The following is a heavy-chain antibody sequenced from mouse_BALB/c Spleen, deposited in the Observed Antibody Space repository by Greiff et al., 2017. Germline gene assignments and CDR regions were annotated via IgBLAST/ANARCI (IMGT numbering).Heavy chain of an antibody. CDR1: GYTFTSYW. CDR2: INPSTGYT. V-gene: IGHV1-7*01. J-gene: IGHJ1*01. CDR3: ARQLGYWYFDV. D-gene: IGHD4-1*02. Sequence: QVQLQQSGAELAKPGASVKMSCKASGYTFTSYWMHWVKQRPGQGLEWIGYINPSTGYTEYNQKFKDKATLTADKSSSTAYMQLSSLTSEDSAVYYCARQLGYWYFDVWGAGTTVTVSS.